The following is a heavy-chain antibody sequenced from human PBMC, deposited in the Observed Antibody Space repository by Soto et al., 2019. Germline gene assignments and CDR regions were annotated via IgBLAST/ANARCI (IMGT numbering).Heavy chain of an antibody. J-gene: IGHJ4*02. Sequence: QITLKESGPTLVKPTQPLTLTCTFSGFSVITSGVGVGWIRQPPNKALEWLALIYWDDDKLYSPSLKNRLTITKDTAKDQVVLTMTNMDSVDTATYYCARRTTGTDFDYWGQGTLVTVSS. CDR2: IYWDDDK. CDR3: ARRTTGTDFDY. V-gene: IGHV2-5*02. D-gene: IGHD1-1*01. CDR1: GFSVITSGVG.